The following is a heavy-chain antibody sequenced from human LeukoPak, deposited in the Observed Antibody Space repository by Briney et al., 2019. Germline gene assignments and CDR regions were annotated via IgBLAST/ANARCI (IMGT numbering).Heavy chain of an antibody. J-gene: IGHJ5*02. CDR3: ARGSDYGDYESNWFDP. Sequence: SETLSLTCAVSGYSISSGYYRGWIRQPPGKGLEWIGSIYHSGSTYYNPSLKSRVTISVDTSKNQFSLKLSSVTAADTAVYYCARGSDYGDYESNWFDPWGQGTLVTVSS. D-gene: IGHD4-17*01. V-gene: IGHV4-38-2*01. CDR1: GYSISSGYY. CDR2: IYHSGST.